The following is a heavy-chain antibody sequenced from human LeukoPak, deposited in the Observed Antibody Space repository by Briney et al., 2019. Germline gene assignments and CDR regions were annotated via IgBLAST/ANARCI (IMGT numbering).Heavy chain of an antibody. CDR3: ARGRIAVAGTGDY. V-gene: IGHV3-30-3*01. J-gene: IGHJ4*02. Sequence: GGSLRLFCAASGFTFSSYAMHWVRQAPGKGLEWVAVISYDGSNKYYADSVKGRFTISRDNSKNTLYLQMNSLRAEDTAVYYCARGRIAVAGTGDYWGQGTLVTVSS. D-gene: IGHD6-19*01. CDR1: GFTFSSYA. CDR2: ISYDGSNK.